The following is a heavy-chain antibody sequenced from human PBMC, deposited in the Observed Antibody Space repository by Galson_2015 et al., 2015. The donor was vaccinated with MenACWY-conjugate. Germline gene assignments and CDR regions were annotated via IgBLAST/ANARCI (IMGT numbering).Heavy chain of an antibody. V-gene: IGHV3-23*01. CDR3: ANPRGIGATIHGGMDV. J-gene: IGHJ6*02. D-gene: IGHD5-12*01. CDR1: GFTFSTYA. CDR2: ISGSGAST. Sequence: SLRLSCAASGFTFSTYAMSWVRQAPGEGLEWVSTISGSGASTYYADSVKGRFTISRDKSKSTLYLQMNSLRAEDTAVYYCANPRGIGATIHGGMDVWGQGTTVTVSS.